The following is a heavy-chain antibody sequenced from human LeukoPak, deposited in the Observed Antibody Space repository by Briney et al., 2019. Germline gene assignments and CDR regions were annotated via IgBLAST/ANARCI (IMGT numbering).Heavy chain of an antibody. J-gene: IGHJ5*02. CDR3: CRDLTSTWSFP. D-gene: IGHD6-13*01. CDR2: IYPGDLRV. CDR1: GYSFTSYW. V-gene: IGHV5-51*02. Sequence: GESLKISCQGFGYSFTSYWTGWVRQMPGKGMEWMGVIYPGDLRVRYNPSFQGQVTISVDKSINTAYLQWVSLRASDSAMYCACRDLTSTWSFPWGQGTLVTVSS.